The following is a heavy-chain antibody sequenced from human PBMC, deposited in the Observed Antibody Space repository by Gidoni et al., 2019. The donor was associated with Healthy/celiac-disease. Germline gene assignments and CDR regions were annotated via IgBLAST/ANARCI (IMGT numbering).Heavy chain of an antibody. CDR3: ARGGYSYGYSWFDP. Sequence: QVQLQESGPGLVKPSEPLSLTCTVSGGPISSYYWRWIRQPPGKGLEWIGYIYYSGSTNYNPSLKSRVTISVDTSKNQFSLKLSSVTAADTAVYYCARGGYSYGYSWFDPWGQGTLVTVSS. CDR1: GGPISSYY. D-gene: IGHD5-18*01. CDR2: IYYSGST. J-gene: IGHJ5*02. V-gene: IGHV4-59*01.